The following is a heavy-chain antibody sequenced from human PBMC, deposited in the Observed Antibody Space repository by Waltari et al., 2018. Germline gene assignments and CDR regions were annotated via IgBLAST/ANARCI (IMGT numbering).Heavy chain of an antibody. Sequence: QVQLQESGPGLVKPSQTLSLTCTVSGGSISSGGSYWSWIRQHPGKGLEWVGYIYYVGSTYYNPSLKSRVTISVDTSKNQFSLKLSSVSAADTAVYYCARSLWGFGELWGQVTLVTVSS. CDR1: GGSISSGGSY. D-gene: IGHD3-10*01. V-gene: IGHV4-31*03. CDR2: IYYVGST. CDR3: ARSLWGFGEL. J-gene: IGHJ4*02.